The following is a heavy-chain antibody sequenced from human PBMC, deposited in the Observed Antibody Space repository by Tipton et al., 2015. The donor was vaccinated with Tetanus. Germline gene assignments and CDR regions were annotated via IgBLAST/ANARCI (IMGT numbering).Heavy chain of an antibody. Sequence: QSGPEVKRPGSSVKVSCKASGGTYTTHGVTWVRQAPGQRLEWMGWINPDSGGTKYTQNFQGRVTMTRDTPTTTVYLELTSLKSDDTAVYYCARDSYVTGTTSHFDFWGQGSLVNVSS. CDR1: GGTYTTHG. J-gene: IGHJ4*02. CDR3: ARDSYVTGTTSHFDF. D-gene: IGHD1-7*01. V-gene: IGHV1-2*02. CDR2: INPDSGGT.